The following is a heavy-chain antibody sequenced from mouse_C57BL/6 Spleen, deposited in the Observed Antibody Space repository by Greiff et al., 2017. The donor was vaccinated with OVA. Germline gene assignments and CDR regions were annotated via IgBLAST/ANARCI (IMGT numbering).Heavy chain of an antibody. J-gene: IGHJ2*01. V-gene: IGHV3-6*01. D-gene: IGHD2-4*01. CDR1: GYSITSGYY. Sequence: EVQLQESGPGLVKPSQSLSLTCSVTGYSITSGYYWNWIRQFPGNKLEWMGYISYDGSNNYNPSLKNRISITRDTSKNQFFLKLNSVTTEDTATYYGARDRAYYDYDGDYWGQGTTLTVSS. CDR2: ISYDGSN. CDR3: ARDRAYYDYDGDY.